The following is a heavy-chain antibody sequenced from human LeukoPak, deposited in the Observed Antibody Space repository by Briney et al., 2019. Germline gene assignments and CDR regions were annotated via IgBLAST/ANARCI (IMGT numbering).Heavy chain of an antibody. V-gene: IGHV3-21*01. Sequence: GGSLRLSCAASGFTFSSYSMNWVRQAPGKGLEWVSSISSSSSYIYYADSVKGRFTISRDNAKNSLYLQMNSLRAEDTAVYYCARDLSGSYCNGHLDYWGQGTLVTVSS. CDR2: ISSSSSYI. CDR3: ARDLSGSYCNGHLDY. D-gene: IGHD3-10*01. J-gene: IGHJ4*02. CDR1: GFTFSSYS.